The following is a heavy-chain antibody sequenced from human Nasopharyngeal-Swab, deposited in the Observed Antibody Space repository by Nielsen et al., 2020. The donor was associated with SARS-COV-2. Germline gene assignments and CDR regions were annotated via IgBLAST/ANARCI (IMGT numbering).Heavy chain of an antibody. V-gene: IGHV3-23*01. J-gene: IGHJ5*02. Sequence: GESLKISCAASGFTFSSYAMSWVRQAPGKGLEWVSAISGSGGSTYYADSVKGRFTISRDNSKNTLYLQMNSLRAEDTAVYYCTRAYCSSTACYPQFDPWGQGTLVTVSS. D-gene: IGHD2-2*01. CDR1: GFTFSSYA. CDR2: ISGSGGST. CDR3: TRAYCSSTACYPQFDP.